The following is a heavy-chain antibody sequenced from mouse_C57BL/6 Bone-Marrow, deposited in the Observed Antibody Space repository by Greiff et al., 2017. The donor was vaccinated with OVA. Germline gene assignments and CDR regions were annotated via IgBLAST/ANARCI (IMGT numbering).Heavy chain of an antibody. CDR2: IHPNSGST. J-gene: IGHJ1*03. CDR3: APYYGSSYWYFDV. Sequence: QVQLQQPGAELVKPGASVNLSCKPSASTFTSYGMHWVKQSPGQGLEWIGMIHPNSGSTNYNEKLQSKATLTVDKSSSTAYMQLSSLTSEDSAVYYCAPYYGSSYWYFDVWGTGTTVTVSS. CDR1: ASTFTSYG. D-gene: IGHD1-1*01. V-gene: IGHV1-64*01.